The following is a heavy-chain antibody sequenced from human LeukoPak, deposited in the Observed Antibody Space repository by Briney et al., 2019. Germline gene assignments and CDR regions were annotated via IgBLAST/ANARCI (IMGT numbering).Heavy chain of an antibody. D-gene: IGHD5-24*01. J-gene: IGHJ4*02. V-gene: IGHV4-59*01. CDR1: GGSISSYY. CDR3: AREDGYNFNY. Sequence: SETLSLTCTLSGGSISSYYWSWIRQPPGKGLEWIGYIYYSGSTNYNPSLKSRVTISVDTSKNQFSLKLSSVTAADTAVYYCAREDGYNFNYWGQGTLVTLSS. CDR2: IYYSGST.